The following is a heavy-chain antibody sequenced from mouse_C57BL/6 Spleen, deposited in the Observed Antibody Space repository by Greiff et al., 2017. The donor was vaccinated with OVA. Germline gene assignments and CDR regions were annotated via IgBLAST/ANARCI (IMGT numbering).Heavy chain of an antibody. J-gene: IGHJ1*03. Sequence: EVNVVESGEGLVKPGGSLKLSCAASGFTFSSYAMSWVRQTPEKRLEWVAYISSGGDYIYYADTVKGRFTISRDNARNTLYLQMSSLKSEDTAMYYCTRGSNYGYCDVWGTGTTVTVSS. CDR1: GFTFSSYA. CDR3: TRGSNYGYCDV. D-gene: IGHD2-5*01. CDR2: ISSGGDYI. V-gene: IGHV5-9-1*02.